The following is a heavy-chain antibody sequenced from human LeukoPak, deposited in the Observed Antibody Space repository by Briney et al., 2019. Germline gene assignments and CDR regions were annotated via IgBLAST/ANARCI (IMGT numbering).Heavy chain of an antibody. D-gene: IGHD4-17*01. J-gene: IGHJ3*02. CDR2: ISGSGGST. Sequence: GGSLRLSCAASGFTFSSYGMHWVRQAPGKGLEWVSAISGSGGSTYYADSVKGRFTISRDNSKNTLYLQMNSLRAEDTAVYYCAKFLYGDYDRDIWGQGTMVTVSS. V-gene: IGHV3-23*01. CDR1: GFTFSSYG. CDR3: AKFLYGDYDRDI.